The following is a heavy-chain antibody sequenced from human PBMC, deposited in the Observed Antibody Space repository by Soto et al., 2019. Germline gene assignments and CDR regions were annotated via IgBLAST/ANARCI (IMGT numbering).Heavy chain of an antibody. CDR1: GYSFTDYR. CDR2: IYPGDSDA. CDR3: ARQDDYNILTGYFSYFDY. J-gene: IGHJ4*02. V-gene: IGHV5-51*01. Sequence: GESLKISCKSSGYSFTDYRIGWVRQMPGKGLEWMGIIYPGDSDARYSPSFQGQVTISVDTSINTAFLRWNSLTASDTAMYYCARQDDYNILTGYFSYFDYWGQGSLVTVYS. D-gene: IGHD3-9*01.